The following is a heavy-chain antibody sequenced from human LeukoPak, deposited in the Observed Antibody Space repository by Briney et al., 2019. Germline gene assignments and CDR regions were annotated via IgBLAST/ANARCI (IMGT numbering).Heavy chain of an antibody. V-gene: IGHV4-34*01. CDR2: INHSGST. CDR3: PRVRGRQWLVGRKYDY. Sequence: SETLSLTCAVYGGSFSGYYWSWIRQPPGKGLEWIGEINHSGSTNYNPSLKSRVTISVDTSKNQFSLKLSSVTAADTAVYYCPRVRGRQWLVGRKYDYWDQGTLVTVSS. D-gene: IGHD6-19*01. CDR1: GGSFSGYY. J-gene: IGHJ4*02.